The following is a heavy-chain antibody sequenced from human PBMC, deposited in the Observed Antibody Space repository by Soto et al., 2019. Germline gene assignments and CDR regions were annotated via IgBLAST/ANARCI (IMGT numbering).Heavy chain of an antibody. V-gene: IGHV4-31*03. Sequence: PSETLSLTCSVSGASISSGGHYWTWIRQHPGKGPEWIGYIYYSGSTHCNPSLKSRVTISVDTSKNQFSLRLGSVTAADTAVYYCARVSSTWYALDYWGQGTMVTVSS. CDR1: GASISSGGHY. J-gene: IGHJ4*02. CDR2: IYYSGST. CDR3: ARVSSTWYALDY. D-gene: IGHD6-13*01.